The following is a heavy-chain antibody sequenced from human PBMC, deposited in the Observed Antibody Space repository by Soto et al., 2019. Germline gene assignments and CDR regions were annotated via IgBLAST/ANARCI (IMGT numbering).Heavy chain of an antibody. V-gene: IGHV3-30-3*01. CDR2: ISYDGSNK. D-gene: IGHD6-19*01. CDR3: AREQWLDPGIDP. J-gene: IGHJ5*02. Sequence: QVPLVESGGGVVQPGRSLRLSFAASGFTFSSYAMHWVRQAPGKGLEWVAVISYDGSNKYYADSVKGRFTISRDNSKNTLYLQMNSLRPEDTAVYYCAREQWLDPGIDPWGQGTLVTVSS. CDR1: GFTFSSYA.